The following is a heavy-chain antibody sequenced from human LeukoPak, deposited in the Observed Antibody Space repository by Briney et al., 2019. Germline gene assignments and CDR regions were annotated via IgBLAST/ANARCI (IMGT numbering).Heavy chain of an antibody. D-gene: IGHD3-22*01. CDR2: IIPIFGTA. J-gene: IGHJ4*02. V-gene: IGHV1-69*01. CDR1: GGTFSSYA. CDR3: ARERRIDYYDSSGYYIFDY. Sequence: GSSVTVSCTASGGTFSSYAISWVRQAPGQGLEWMGGIIPIFGTANYAQKFQGRVTITADESTSTAYMELSSLRSEDTAVYYCARERRIDYYDSSGYYIFDYWGQGTLVTVSS.